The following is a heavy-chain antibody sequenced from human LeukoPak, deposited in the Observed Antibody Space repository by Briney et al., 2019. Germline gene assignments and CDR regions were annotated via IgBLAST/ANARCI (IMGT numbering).Heavy chain of an antibody. CDR1: GGSFSGYY. CDR3: ARGRKYTSGYRVTELGSGYSDY. Sequence: SETLSLTCAVYGGSFSGYYWSRIRQPPGKGLEWIGEINHGGSTNYNPSLKSRVTISVDTSKNQFSLKLSSVTAADTAVYYCARGRKYTSGYRVTELGSGYSDYWGQGTLVTVSS. J-gene: IGHJ4*02. CDR2: INHGGST. D-gene: IGHD5-18*01. V-gene: IGHV4-34*01.